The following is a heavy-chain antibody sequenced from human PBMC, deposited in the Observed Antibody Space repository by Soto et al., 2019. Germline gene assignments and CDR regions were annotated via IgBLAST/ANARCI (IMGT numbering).Heavy chain of an antibody. V-gene: IGHV4-4*02. CDR3: ARAAQAQPLPD. Sequence: SETLSLTCVVSGASISSSNWWSWVRQPPGKGLEWVGDIYHSGSTNYNPSFKSRVTISVDKSKNQFSLKLSSVTAADTAVYYCARAAQAQPLPDWGQGTLVTVSS. D-gene: IGHD6-13*01. CDR2: IYHSGST. J-gene: IGHJ4*02. CDR1: GASISSSNW.